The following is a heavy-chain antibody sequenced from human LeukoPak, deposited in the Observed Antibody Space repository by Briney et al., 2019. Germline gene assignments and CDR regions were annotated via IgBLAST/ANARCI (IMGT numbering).Heavy chain of an antibody. CDR1: GGSISSYY. CDR2: IYYSGST. J-gene: IGHJ4*02. D-gene: IGHD3-16*01. Sequence: SETLSLTCTVSGGSISSYYWSWIRQPPGKGLEWIGDIYYSGSTNYNPALKSRVTISVDTSKKQFALELSSVTATDAAVYDCARWGSITTARFDYWGQGTLVTVSS. CDR3: ARWGSITTARFDY. V-gene: IGHV4-59*01.